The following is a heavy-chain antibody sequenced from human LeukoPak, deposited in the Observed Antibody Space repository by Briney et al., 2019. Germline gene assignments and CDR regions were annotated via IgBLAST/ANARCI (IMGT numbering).Heavy chain of an antibody. CDR1: GGSISSSSYY. V-gene: IGHV4-39*07. CDR3: ARDPGRIAPDWYFDL. CDR2: IYYSGST. J-gene: IGHJ2*01. Sequence: PSETLSLTCTVSGGSISSSSYYWGWIRQPPGKGLEWIGSIYYSGSTYYNPSLKSRVTISVDTSKNQFSLKLSSVTAADTAVYYCARDPGRIAPDWYFDLWGRGTLVTVSS. D-gene: IGHD6-13*01.